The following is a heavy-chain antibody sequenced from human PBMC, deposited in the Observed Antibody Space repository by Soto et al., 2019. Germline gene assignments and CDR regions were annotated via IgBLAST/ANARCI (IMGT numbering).Heavy chain of an antibody. CDR2: VYHNGIM. CDR3: ADLWLGELAFNY. J-gene: IGHJ4*01. Sequence: PSETLSLTCSVSGYSIRSGYYWGWVRQAPGKGLEWLGSVYHNGIMFHNPSFQSRVTISVDTSKNQFSLNLRSVTAADTAVYYCADLWLGELAFNYWGHGILVTVSS. V-gene: IGHV4-38-2*02. CDR1: GYSIRSGYY. D-gene: IGHD3-10*01.